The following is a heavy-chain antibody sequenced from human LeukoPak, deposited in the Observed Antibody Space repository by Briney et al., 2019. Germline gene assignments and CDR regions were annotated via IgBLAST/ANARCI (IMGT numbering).Heavy chain of an antibody. V-gene: IGHV2-5*01. Sequence: ESGPTLVKPTQTLTLTCTFSGFSLSTSGVGVGWIRQPPGKALEWLALIYWNDDKRYSPSLKSRLTITKDTSKNQVVLTMTNMDPVDTATYYCAHRPMVRGANDAFDIWGQGTMVTVSS. CDR1: GFSLSTSGVG. D-gene: IGHD3-10*01. CDR2: IYWNDDK. J-gene: IGHJ3*02. CDR3: AHRPMVRGANDAFDI.